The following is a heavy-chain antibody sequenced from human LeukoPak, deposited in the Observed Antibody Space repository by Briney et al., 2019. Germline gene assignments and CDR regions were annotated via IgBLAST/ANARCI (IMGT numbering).Heavy chain of an antibody. J-gene: IGHJ4*02. D-gene: IGHD3-10*01. V-gene: IGHV1-69*05. CDR2: IIPIFGTA. Sequence: SVKVSCKASGGTFSSYAISWVRQAPGQGLEWMGRIIPIFGTANYAQKFQGRVTITTDGSTSTAHMELSSLRSEDTAVYYCARDRRVGITTSFDYWGQGTLVTVSS. CDR3: ARDRRVGITTSFDY. CDR1: GGTFSSYA.